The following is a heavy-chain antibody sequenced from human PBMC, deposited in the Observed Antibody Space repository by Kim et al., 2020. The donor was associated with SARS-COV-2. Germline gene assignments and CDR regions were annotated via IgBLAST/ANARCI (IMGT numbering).Heavy chain of an antibody. CDR2: IYYSGST. CDR3: ARDPVGRYCSGGSCYDYYYGMDV. Sequence: SETLSLTCTVSGGSISSYYWSWIRHPPGKGLEWIGYIYYSGSTNYNPSLKSRVTISVDTSKNQFSLKLSSVTAADTAVYYCARDPVGRYCSGGSCYDYYYGMDVWGQGTTVTVSS. J-gene: IGHJ6*02. D-gene: IGHD2-15*01. CDR1: GGSISSYY. V-gene: IGHV4-59*01.